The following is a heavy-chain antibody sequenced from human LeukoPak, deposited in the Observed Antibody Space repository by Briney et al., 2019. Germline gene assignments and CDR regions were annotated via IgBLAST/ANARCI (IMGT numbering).Heavy chain of an antibody. Sequence: GGSLRLSCAASGFTFSSYAMSWARQAPGKGLEWVSAISGSGGSTYYADSVKGRFTISRDNSKNTLYLQTNSLRAEDTAVYYCASPVVVVATREVDYWGQGTLVTVSS. CDR1: GFTFSSYA. D-gene: IGHD2-15*01. J-gene: IGHJ4*02. CDR3: ASPVVVVATREVDY. V-gene: IGHV3-23*01. CDR2: ISGSGGST.